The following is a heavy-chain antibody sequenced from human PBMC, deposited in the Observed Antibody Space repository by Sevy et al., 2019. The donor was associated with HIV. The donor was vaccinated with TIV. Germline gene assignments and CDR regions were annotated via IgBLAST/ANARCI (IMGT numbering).Heavy chain of an antibody. CDR1: GFTMSSYS. Sequence: GGSLRLSCAASGFTMSSYSLNWVRQAPGKGLEWVSSISSSSRYIYYADSVKGRFSVSRDNVRNSLSLQMNSLRAEDTAVYYCVRDGGCTDPHGCLLYFDFWGRGTLVTVSS. V-gene: IGHV3-21*06. J-gene: IGHJ4*02. CDR2: ISSSSRYI. D-gene: IGHD2-8*02. CDR3: VRDGGCTDPHGCLLYFDF.